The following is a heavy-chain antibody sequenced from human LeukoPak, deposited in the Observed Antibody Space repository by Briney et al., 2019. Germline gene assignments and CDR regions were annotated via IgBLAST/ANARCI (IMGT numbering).Heavy chain of an antibody. CDR2: IKQDGSEK. V-gene: IGHV3-7*03. J-gene: IGHJ4*02. CDR1: GFTFSSYW. CDR3: ARGRSGWFTRAYYFDY. D-gene: IGHD6-19*01. Sequence: PGGSLRLSCAASGFTFSSYWMSWVRQAPGKGLEWVANIKQDGSEKYYVDSVKGRFTISKDNAKNSLYLQMNSLRAEDTAVYYCARGRSGWFTRAYYFDYWGQGTLVTVSS.